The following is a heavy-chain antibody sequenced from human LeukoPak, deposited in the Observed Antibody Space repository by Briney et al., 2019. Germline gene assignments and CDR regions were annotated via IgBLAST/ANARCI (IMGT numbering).Heavy chain of an antibody. J-gene: IGHJ4*02. V-gene: IGHV3-30-3*01. D-gene: IGHD6-13*01. Sequence: GGSLRLSCSGSGFTFSNYVMSWVRQAPGKGLEWVAVISYDGSNKYYADSVKGRFTISRDNAKNSLYLQMNSLRAEDTAVYYCAKKKNSNSLGYFDYWGQGTLVTVSS. CDR3: AKKKNSNSLGYFDY. CDR1: GFTFSNYV. CDR2: ISYDGSNK.